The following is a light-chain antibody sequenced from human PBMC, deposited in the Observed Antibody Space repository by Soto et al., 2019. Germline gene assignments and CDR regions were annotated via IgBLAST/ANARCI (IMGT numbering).Light chain of an antibody. V-gene: IGLV2-14*01. CDR3: SSYTSSSTVL. Sequence: QSALTQPASVSGSPGQSITISCTGTSSDVGGYKYDSWYQQHPGKAPKLTIYDVSNRPSGVSNRFSGSKSGNTASLTISGLQAEDEADYYCSSYTSSSTVLFGGGTKLTVL. CDR2: DVS. J-gene: IGLJ2*01. CDR1: SSDVGGYKY.